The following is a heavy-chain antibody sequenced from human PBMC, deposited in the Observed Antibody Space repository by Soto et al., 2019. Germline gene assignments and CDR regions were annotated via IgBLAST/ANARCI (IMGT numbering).Heavy chain of an antibody. V-gene: IGHV1-2*04. CDR3: ARGRDCSGGSCYDMDV. J-gene: IGHJ6*02. CDR1: GYTFTGYF. Sequence: ASVKVSCKAPGYTFTGYFIHCVRQAPGQGPEWMGWINPKSGGTNYAQKFQGWVTMTRDTSISTAYMELSRLRSDDTALYYCARGRDCSGGSCYDMDVWGQGTTVTVSS. D-gene: IGHD2-15*01. CDR2: INPKSGGT.